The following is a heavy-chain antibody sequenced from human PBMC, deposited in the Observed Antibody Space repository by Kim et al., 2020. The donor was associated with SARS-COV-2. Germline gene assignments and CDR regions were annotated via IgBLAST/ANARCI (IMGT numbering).Heavy chain of an antibody. CDR3: AKGGILWFGELYWFDP. Sequence: GGSLRLSCAASGFTFSSYAMSWVRQAPGKGLEWVSAISGSGGSTYYADSVKGRFTISRDNSKNTLYLQMNSLRAEDTAVYYCAKGGILWFGELYWFDPWGQGTLVTVSS. V-gene: IGHV3-23*01. J-gene: IGHJ5*02. CDR1: GFTFSSYA. D-gene: IGHD3-10*01. CDR2: ISGSGGST.